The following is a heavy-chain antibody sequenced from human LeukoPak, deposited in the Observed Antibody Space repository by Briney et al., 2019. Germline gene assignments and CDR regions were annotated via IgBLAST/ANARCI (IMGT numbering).Heavy chain of an antibody. J-gene: IGHJ4*02. CDR2: IYPGDSDT. Sequence: NPGESLKISCKGSGYSFTSYWIGWVRQMPGKGLEWMGIIYPGDSDTRYSPSFQGQVTISADKSISTAYLQWSSLKASDTAMYYCARRRYPHIAAAVSDFDYWGQGTLVTVSS. D-gene: IGHD6-13*01. CDR3: ARRRYPHIAAAVSDFDY. V-gene: IGHV5-51*01. CDR1: GYSFTSYW.